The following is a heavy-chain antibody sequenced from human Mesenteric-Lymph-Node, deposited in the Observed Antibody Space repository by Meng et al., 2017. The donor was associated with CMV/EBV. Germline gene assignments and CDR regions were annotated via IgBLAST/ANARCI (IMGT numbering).Heavy chain of an antibody. CDR3: ARGKRYYDFWSGYSHFDY. D-gene: IGHD3-3*01. CDR1: GYTFTDYY. V-gene: IGHV1-2*02. CDR2: INPNSGGT. J-gene: IGHJ4*02. Sequence: ASVKVSCKASGYTFTDYYVHWVRQAPGQGLEWMGWINPNSGGTNYAQKFQGRVTMTRDTSISTAYMELSRLRSDDTAVYYCARGKRYYDFWSGYSHFDYWGQGTLVTVSS.